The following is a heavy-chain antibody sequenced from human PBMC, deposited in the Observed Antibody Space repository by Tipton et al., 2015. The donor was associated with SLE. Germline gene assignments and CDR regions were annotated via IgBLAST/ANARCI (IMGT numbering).Heavy chain of an antibody. CDR1: GDSISSSCYY. CDR3: ANSFFGSPALFDH. D-gene: IGHD3-3*01. CDR2: IYYTGTT. J-gene: IGHJ4*02. Sequence: TLSLTCTVSGDSISSSCYYWGWLRQSPGKGLEWIGTIYYTGTTYYSPSLKSRVTLSLHTSKSQFSLKLTSVTAADTALYYCANSFFGSPALFDHWGQGILVAVSS. V-gene: IGHV4-39*07.